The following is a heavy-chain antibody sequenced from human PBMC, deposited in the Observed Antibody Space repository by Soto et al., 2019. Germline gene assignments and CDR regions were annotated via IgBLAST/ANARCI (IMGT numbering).Heavy chain of an antibody. Sequence: QVQLVESGGGVVQPGRSLRLSCVASGFTFSSYGMHWVRQAPGKGLEWVAIISYDGSNTYYADSVKGRFTISGDNSKNTLSLQMNSLRADDTSVYYCAKEGGLSGSYYISSSYYFDYWGQGTLVTVSS. V-gene: IGHV3-30*18. CDR3: AKEGGLSGSYYISSSYYFDY. D-gene: IGHD1-26*01. CDR2: ISYDGSNT. CDR1: GFTFSSYG. J-gene: IGHJ4*02.